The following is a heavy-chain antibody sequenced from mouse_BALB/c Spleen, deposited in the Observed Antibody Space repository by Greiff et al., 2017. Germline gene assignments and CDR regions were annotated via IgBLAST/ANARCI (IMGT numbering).Heavy chain of an antibody. CDR3: AKHDYGSRGAMDY. J-gene: IGHJ4*01. V-gene: IGHV2-6-5*01. CDR2: IWGGGST. D-gene: IGHD1-1*01. Sequence: VHLVESGPGLVAPSQSLSITCTVSGFSLTDYGVSWIRQPPGKGLEWLGVIWGGGSTYYNSALKSRLSISKDNSKSQVFLKMNSLQTDDTAMYYCAKHDYGSRGAMDYWGQGTSVTVSS. CDR1: GFSLTDYG.